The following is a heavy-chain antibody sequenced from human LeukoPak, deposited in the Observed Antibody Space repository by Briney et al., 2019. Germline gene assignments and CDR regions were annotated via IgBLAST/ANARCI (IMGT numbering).Heavy chain of an antibody. CDR1: GFTFSSYW. V-gene: IGHV3-74*01. J-gene: IGHJ4*02. CDR2: INSDGSST. CDR3: ARLRMGYYFDY. Sequence: GGSLRLSCAGSGFTFSSYWMYWVRQAPGKGLVWVSRINSDGSSTNYADSVKGRFTISRDNAKNTLYLQMNSLRAEDTAVYYCARLRMGYYFDYWGQGTLVTVSS. D-gene: IGHD2-2*01.